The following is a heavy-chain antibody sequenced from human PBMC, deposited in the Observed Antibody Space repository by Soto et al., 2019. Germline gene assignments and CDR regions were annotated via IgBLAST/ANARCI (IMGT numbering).Heavy chain of an antibody. Sequence: QVRLQESVQGLVRPSQTLSLICTVSGTSIRHDNFYWSFLRQRPGTGLEWLGYISYGGITFYNPSLESRLFMSVEPSNNKYSLNLKYVTAADTAMYYCPRDLDGVVTGRGAFAVWGPGTLVTVSS. CDR1: GTSIRHDNFY. V-gene: IGHV4-31*03. D-gene: IGHD3-9*01. J-gene: IGHJ3*01. CDR3: PRDLDGVVTGRGAFAV. CDR2: ISYGGIT.